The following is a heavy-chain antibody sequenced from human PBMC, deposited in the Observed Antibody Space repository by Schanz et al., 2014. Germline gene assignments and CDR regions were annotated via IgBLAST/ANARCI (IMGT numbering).Heavy chain of an antibody. Sequence: QVHVVQSGPAVRKPGASVKVSCKVSGYSLIELSMHWVRHSPGKGLEWMGGIDRQNGVAIYAQKFQGRVTMTEDTATDTAPMDLSSLTTEDTAVYYCAPGRDPWGLVDFDYWGQGSLVTVSS. CDR3: APGRDPWGLVDFDY. V-gene: IGHV1-24*01. J-gene: IGHJ4*02. CDR1: GYSLIELS. CDR2: IDRQNGVA. D-gene: IGHD1-26*01.